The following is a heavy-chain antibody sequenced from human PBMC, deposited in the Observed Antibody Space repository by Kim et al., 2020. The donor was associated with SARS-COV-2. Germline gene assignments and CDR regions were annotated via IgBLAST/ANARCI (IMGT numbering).Heavy chain of an antibody. CDR3: AKSMPVAVSPVAFDI. D-gene: IGHD2-15*01. CDR2: ISGSGEST. CDR1: GFSFSSYV. J-gene: IGHJ3*02. Sequence: GGSLRLSCAASGFSFSSYVMSWVRQAPGKGLAWVSAISGSGESTFYADSVKGRFTISRDNSKNTLSLQMNGLRAEDTAVYFCAKSMPVAVSPVAFDIWGQGTMVAVSS. V-gene: IGHV3-23*01.